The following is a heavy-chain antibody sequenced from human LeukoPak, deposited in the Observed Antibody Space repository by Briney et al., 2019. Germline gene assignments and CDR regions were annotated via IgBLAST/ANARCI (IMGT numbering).Heavy chain of an antibody. CDR1: GFTFSSYS. CDR3: ARAMTTVTRFDY. D-gene: IGHD4-17*01. V-gene: IGHV3-21*04. Sequence: GGSLRLSCAASGFTFSSYSMNWVRQAPGKGLEWVSSISSSSYIYYADSVKGRFTISRDNAKNSLYLQMNSLRAEDTAVYYCARAMTTVTRFDYWGQGTLVTVSS. CDR2: ISSSSYI. J-gene: IGHJ4*02.